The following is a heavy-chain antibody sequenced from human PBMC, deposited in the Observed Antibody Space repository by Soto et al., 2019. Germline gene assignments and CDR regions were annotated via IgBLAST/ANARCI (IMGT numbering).Heavy chain of an antibody. CDR3: AKGKYYYGSGSYYFDY. J-gene: IGHJ4*02. D-gene: IGHD3-10*01. CDR1: GFTFSSYA. V-gene: IGHV3-23*01. CDR2: ISGSGGST. Sequence: GGSLRLSCAASGFTFSSYAMSWVHQAPGKGLEWVSAISGSGGSTYYADSVKGRFTISRDNSKNTLYLQMNSLRAEDTAVYYCAKGKYYYGSGSYYFDYWGQGTLVTVSS.